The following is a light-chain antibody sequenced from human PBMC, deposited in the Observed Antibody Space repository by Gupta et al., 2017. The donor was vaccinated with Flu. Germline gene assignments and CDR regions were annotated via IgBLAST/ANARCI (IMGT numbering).Light chain of an antibody. V-gene: IGLV1-44*01. CDR1: SSNIGSNY. CDR2: GNN. J-gene: IGLJ1*01. CDR3: AAWDDSLNGHYV. Sequence: VTMFCSGSSSNIGSNYVNWYQQVPGTAPKLLIYGNNQRPSGVPARFSGSKSGTSASLAISGLQSEDEADYYCAAWDDSLNGHYVFGTGTTVTVL.